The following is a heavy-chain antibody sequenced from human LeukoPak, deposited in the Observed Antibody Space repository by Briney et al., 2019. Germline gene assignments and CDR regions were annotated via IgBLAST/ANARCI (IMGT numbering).Heavy chain of an antibody. CDR3: ARHRYYYDSSGYYYFDY. Sequence: SETLSLTCAVYGGSFSGYYWSWIRQPPGKGLEWIGEINHSGSTNYNPSLKSRVTISVDTSKNQFSLKLSSVTAADTAVYYCARHRYYYDSSGYYYFDYWGQGTLVTVCS. V-gene: IGHV4-34*01. D-gene: IGHD3-22*01. CDR2: INHSGST. J-gene: IGHJ4*02. CDR1: GGSFSGYY.